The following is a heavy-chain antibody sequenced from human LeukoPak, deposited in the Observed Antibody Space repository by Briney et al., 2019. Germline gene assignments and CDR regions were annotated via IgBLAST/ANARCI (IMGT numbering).Heavy chain of an antibody. CDR3: ASYGSGSAFYYYYYMDV. Sequence: ASVKVSCKASGYTFTGYYMHWVRQAPGQGLEWMGRINPNSGGTNYAQKSQGRVTTTRDTSISTAYMELSRLRSDDTAVDYCASYGSGSAFYYYYYMDVWGKGTTVTVSS. J-gene: IGHJ6*03. CDR2: INPNSGGT. D-gene: IGHD3-10*01. V-gene: IGHV1-2*06. CDR1: GYTFTGYY.